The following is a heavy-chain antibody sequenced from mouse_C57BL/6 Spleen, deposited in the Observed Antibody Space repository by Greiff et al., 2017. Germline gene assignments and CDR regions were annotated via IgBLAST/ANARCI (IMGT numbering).Heavy chain of an antibody. V-gene: IGHV1-15*01. J-gene: IGHJ2*01. Sequence: LQESGAELVRPGASVTLSCKASGYTFTDYEMHWVKQTPVHGLEWIGAIDPETGGTAYNQKFKGKAILTADKSSSTAYMELRSLTSEDSAVCYCTTIYDYDVDYWGQGTTLTVSS. CDR1: GYTFTDYE. CDR3: TTIYDYDVDY. CDR2: IDPETGGT. D-gene: IGHD2-4*01.